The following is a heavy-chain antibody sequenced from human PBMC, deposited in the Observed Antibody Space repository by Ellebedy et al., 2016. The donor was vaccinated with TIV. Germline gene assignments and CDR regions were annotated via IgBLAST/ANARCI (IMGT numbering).Heavy chain of an antibody. D-gene: IGHD2-15*01. CDR3: ARATRDYYNGMDV. CDR1: GFASSNYG. CDR2: IKQDGSEK. J-gene: IGHJ6*02. Sequence: GGSLRLXXAASGFASSNYGMHWVRQAPGKGLEWVANIKQDGSEKYYVDSVKGRFTISRDNAKNSLYLQMNSLGAEDTAVYYCARATRDYYNGMDVWGQGTTVTVSS. V-gene: IGHV3-7*03.